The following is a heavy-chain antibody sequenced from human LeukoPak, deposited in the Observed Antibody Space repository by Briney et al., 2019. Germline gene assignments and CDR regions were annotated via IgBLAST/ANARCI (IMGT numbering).Heavy chain of an antibody. J-gene: IGHJ4*02. V-gene: IGHV1-2*02. CDR1: GYTFTGYY. CDR3: ASVSGYSSSWYDY. CDR2: INPNSGGT. Sequence: ASVKVSCKASGYTFTGYYMHWVRQAPGQGLEWMGWINPNSGGTNYAQKSQGRVTMTRDTSISTAYMELSRLRSDDTAVYYCASVSGYSSSWYDYWGQGTLVTVSS. D-gene: IGHD6-13*01.